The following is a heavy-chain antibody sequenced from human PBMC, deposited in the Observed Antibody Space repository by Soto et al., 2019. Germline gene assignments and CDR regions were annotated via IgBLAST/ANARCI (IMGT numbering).Heavy chain of an antibody. CDR2: ISSSSSYI. D-gene: IGHD6-13*01. J-gene: IGHJ4*02. V-gene: IGHV3-21*01. CDR1: GFTFSSYS. Sequence: EVQLVESGGGLVKPGGSLRLSCAASGFTFSSYSMNWVRQAPGKGLEWVSSISSSSSYIYYADSVKGRFTISRDNAKNSLYLQMNSLRAEDTAVYYCARDPFSSSWFDYWGQGTLVTVSS. CDR3: ARDPFSSSWFDY.